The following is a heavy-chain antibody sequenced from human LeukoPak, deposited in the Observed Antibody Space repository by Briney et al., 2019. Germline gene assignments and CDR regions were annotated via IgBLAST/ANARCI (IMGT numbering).Heavy chain of an antibody. CDR1: GGSISNYY. J-gene: IGHJ6*02. CDR3: ARLFPATGTPYYYITDV. D-gene: IGHD6-13*01. CDR2: FYSSGSY. Sequence: SETLSLTCAVSGGSISNYYWSWIRQPAGKGLEWIGRFYSSGSYNYNPSLKSRVTMSVDTSKNQFSLRLSSVTAADTAVYYCARLFPATGTPYYYITDVWGQGTTVTVSS. V-gene: IGHV4-4*07.